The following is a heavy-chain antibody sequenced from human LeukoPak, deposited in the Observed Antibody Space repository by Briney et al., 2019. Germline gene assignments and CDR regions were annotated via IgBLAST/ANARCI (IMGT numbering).Heavy chain of an antibody. J-gene: IGHJ6*02. CDR1: DSTFNTYW. V-gene: IGHV3-7*01. CDR3: ARDAFGSGYV. Sequence: GGSLRLSCAGSDSTFNTYWMDWVRQALGKGLEWVANVDKDGGGINYVGSVRGRFTISRDNAKNSVYLQMSSLRPEDTAVYYCARDAFGSGYVWGQGTTVTVSS. D-gene: IGHD3-10*01. CDR2: VDKDGGGI.